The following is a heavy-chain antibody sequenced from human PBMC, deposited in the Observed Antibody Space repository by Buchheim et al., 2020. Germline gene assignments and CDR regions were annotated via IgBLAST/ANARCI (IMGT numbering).Heavy chain of an antibody. D-gene: IGHD6-13*01. CDR3: TKLAEQPGRNY. CDR1: GFTFSIYW. Sequence: EVQLVESGGDLVQPGGSLRLSCAASGFTFSIYWMHWVRQAPGKGLVWVSRIHSDGSSTDYADSVKGRFTISRDNAKNTLYLKMNSLRAEETDVYYCTKLAEQPGRNYWGQGTL. V-gene: IGHV3-74*01. CDR2: IHSDGSST. J-gene: IGHJ4*02.